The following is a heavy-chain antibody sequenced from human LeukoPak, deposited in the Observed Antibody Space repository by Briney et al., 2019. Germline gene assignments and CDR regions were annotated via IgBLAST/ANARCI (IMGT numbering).Heavy chain of an antibody. V-gene: IGHV3-11*01. CDR3: ARDEALLGATSPSAYYYYGMDV. CDR1: GFTFSDYY. J-gene: IGHJ6*02. Sequence: GGSLRLSCAASGFTFSDYYMSWIRQAPGKGLEWVSYISSSGSTIYYADSVKGRFTISRDNAKNSLYLQMNSLRAEDTAVYYCARDEALLGATSPSAYYYYGMDVWGQGTTVTVSS. D-gene: IGHD1-26*01. CDR2: ISSSGSTI.